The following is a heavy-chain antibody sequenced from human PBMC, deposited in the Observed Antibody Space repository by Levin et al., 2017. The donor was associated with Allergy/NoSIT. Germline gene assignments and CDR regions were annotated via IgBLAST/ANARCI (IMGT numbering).Heavy chain of an antibody. CDR1: GFSLSTSGMC. V-gene: IGHV2-70*11. CDR3: ARISEEYSSSSGAGYYYGMDV. Sequence: SGPTLVKPTQTLTLTCTFSGFSLSTSGMCVSWIRQPPGKALEWLARIDWDDDKYYSTSLKTRLTISKDTSKNQVVLTMTNMDPVDTATYYCARISEEYSSSSGAGYYYGMDVWGQGTTVTVSS. CDR2: IDWDDDK. J-gene: IGHJ6*02. D-gene: IGHD6-6*01.